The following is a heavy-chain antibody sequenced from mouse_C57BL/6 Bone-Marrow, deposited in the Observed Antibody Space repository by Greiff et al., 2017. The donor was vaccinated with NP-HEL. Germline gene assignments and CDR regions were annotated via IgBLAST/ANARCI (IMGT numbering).Heavy chain of an antibody. D-gene: IGHD1-1*01. CDR1: GYTFTDYY. CDR3: ARRDFYYYGSSSLAY. V-gene: IGHV1-26*01. Sequence: VQLQQSGPELVKPGASVKISCKASGYTFTDYYMNWVKQSHGKSLEWIGDINPNNGGTSYNQKFKGKATLTVDKSSSTAYMELRSLTSEDSAVYYCARRDFYYYGSSSLAYWGQGTLVTVSA. J-gene: IGHJ3*01. CDR2: INPNNGGT.